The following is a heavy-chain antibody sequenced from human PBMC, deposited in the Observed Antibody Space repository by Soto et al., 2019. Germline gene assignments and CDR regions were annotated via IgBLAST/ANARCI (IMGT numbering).Heavy chain of an antibody. CDR2: ISYDGTDK. J-gene: IGHJ5*02. Sequence: QVHLVESGGGVVQPGRSLTISCVGSGFAFSTYGMHWVRKAPAKGLEWVALISYDGTDKYYADSVKGRFSISRDNSKQTLSLQMDSRRPEDTALYYCAKDFGAWSDSWGQGTLVNVSS. CDR1: GFAFSTYG. V-gene: IGHV3-30*18. D-gene: IGHD6-19*01. CDR3: AKDFGAWSDS.